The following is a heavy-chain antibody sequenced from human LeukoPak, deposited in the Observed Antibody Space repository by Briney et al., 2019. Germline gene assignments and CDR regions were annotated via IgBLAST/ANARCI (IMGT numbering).Heavy chain of an antibody. CDR3: AKCGPTLPGIAAA. Sequence: GGSLRLSCAASGFNVSTDSMTWVRQAPGKGLEWVSLIYSGGSSSYADSVKGRFTISRDNSKNTLYLQMNSLRAEDTAVYYCAKCGPTLPGIAAAWGQGTLVTVSS. V-gene: IGHV3-53*01. CDR1: GFNVSTDS. D-gene: IGHD6-13*01. CDR2: IYSGGSS. J-gene: IGHJ5*02.